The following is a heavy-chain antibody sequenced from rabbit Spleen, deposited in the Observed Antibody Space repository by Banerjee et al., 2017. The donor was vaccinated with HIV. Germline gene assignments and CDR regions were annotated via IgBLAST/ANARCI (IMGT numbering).Heavy chain of an antibody. V-gene: IGHV1S45*01. CDR3: ARDLVGVIGWNFYL. Sequence: QEQLVESGGDLVKPGASLTLTCTASGFSFSSSYYMCWVRQAPGKGLEWIACINTATGKAVYATWAKGRFTISRTSSTTVTLRMTSLTAADRAAYFCARDLVGVIGWNFYLWGPGTLVTVS. CDR2: INTATGKA. CDR1: GFSFSSSYY. J-gene: IGHJ4*01. D-gene: IGHD1-1*01.